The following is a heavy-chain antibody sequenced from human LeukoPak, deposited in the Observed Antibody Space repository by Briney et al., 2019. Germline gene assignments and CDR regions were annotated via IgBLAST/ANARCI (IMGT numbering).Heavy chain of an antibody. CDR2: IRSKAHGGTG. D-gene: IGHD5-18*01. V-gene: IGHV3-49*03. J-gene: IGHJ6*02. CDR1: GFIFGDYV. CDR3: TRDRLDTAMVTYFYYYGMDV. Sequence: GGSLRLSCTGSGFIFGDYVMSWFRQAPGKGLEWVGFIRSKAHGGTGEYAASVKGRFTISRDDSKSIAYLQMNSLKTEDTAVYYCTRDRLDTAMVTYFYYYGMDVWGQGTTVTVSS.